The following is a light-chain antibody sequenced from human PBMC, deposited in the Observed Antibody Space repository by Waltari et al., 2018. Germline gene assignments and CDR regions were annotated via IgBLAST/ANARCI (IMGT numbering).Light chain of an antibody. J-gene: IGLJ2*01. Sequence: SSELTQDPAVSVALGQTVRITCQGASLRASYASWYQQKSGQAPILVLFGKNKRPSGIQDRFSGYNSETTTSVTITGAQAEDEADYYCSARDSSASHVLFAGGTKLTVL. CDR1: SLRASY. CDR3: SARDSSASHVL. V-gene: IGLV3-19*01. CDR2: GKN.